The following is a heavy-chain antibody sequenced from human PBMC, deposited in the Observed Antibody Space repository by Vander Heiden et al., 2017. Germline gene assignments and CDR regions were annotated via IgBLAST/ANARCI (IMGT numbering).Heavy chain of an antibody. D-gene: IGHD6-13*01. J-gene: IGHJ4*02. V-gene: IGHV3-23*01. CDR3: AKPYRNSSWSVDQ. CDR1: GFTFSIYA. Sequence: EVQLLESGGGLVQPGGSLRRHCAAYGFTFSIYAMTLVGQAPGKGVDWVSAIGGSDGSTYYADSVKGRFTISRDNSKNTLYLKMTSLRADDSAVYYCAKPYRNSSWSVDQWGQGTLVTVSS. CDR2: IGGSDGST.